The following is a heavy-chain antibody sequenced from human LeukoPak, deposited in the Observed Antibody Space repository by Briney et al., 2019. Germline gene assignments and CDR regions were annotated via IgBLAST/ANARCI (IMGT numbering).Heavy chain of an antibody. V-gene: IGHV4-30-4*01. CDR3: ARDVGYCSSTSCFYWFDP. J-gene: IGHJ5*02. CDR2: IYYSGST. Sequence: TLSLTCTVSGGSISSGDYYWSWIRQPPGKGLEWIGYIYYSGSTYYNPSLKSRVTISVDTSKNQFSLKLSSVTAADTAVYYCARDVGYCSSTSCFYWFDPWGQGTLVTVSS. CDR1: GGSISSGDYY. D-gene: IGHD2-2*01.